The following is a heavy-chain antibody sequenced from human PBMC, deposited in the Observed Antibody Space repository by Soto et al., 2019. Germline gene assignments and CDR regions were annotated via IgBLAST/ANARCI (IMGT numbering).Heavy chain of an antibody. CDR2: ISSSSSYI. D-gene: IGHD3-10*01. Sequence: EVQLLESGGGLGQPGGSLRLSCAASGFTFSSYSMNWVRQAPGKGLEWVSSISSSSSYIYYADSVKGRFTISRDNAKNSLYLQMNSLRAEDTAVYYCARDQITMVRGVPHPNWFDPWGQGTLVTVSS. V-gene: IGHV3-21*01. J-gene: IGHJ5*02. CDR3: ARDQITMVRGVPHPNWFDP. CDR1: GFTFSSYS.